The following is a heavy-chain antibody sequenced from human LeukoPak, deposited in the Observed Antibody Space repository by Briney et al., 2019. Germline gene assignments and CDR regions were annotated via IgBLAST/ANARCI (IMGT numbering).Heavy chain of an antibody. CDR1: GFTFSSYA. V-gene: IGHV3-33*01. Sequence: PGRSLRLSCAASGFTFSSYAIPWVRRAPGKGLEWVAVIWYDGSNKYYADSVKGRFTISRDNSKNTLYLQMNSLRAEDTAVYYCASPTQYYYDSSGYPDWGQGTLVTVSS. J-gene: IGHJ4*02. CDR3: ASPTQYYYDSSGYPD. D-gene: IGHD3-22*01. CDR2: IWYDGSNK.